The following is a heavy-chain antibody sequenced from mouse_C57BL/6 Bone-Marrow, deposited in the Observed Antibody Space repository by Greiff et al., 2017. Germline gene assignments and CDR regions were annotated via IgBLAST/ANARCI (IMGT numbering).Heavy chain of an antibody. D-gene: IGHD1-1*01. V-gene: IGHV1-26*01. CDR2: INPNNGGT. Sequence: EVQLQQSGPELVKPGASVKISCKASGYTFTDYYMNWVKQSHGKSLEWIGDINPNNGGTSYNQKFKGKATLTVDKSSSTAYMELRSLTSEDSAVYYCARNYGSSCVRDYFDYWGQGTTLTVSS. J-gene: IGHJ2*01. CDR3: ARNYGSSCVRDYFDY. CDR1: GYTFTDYY.